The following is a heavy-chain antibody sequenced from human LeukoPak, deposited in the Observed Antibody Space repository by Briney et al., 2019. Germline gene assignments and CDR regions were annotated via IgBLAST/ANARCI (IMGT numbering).Heavy chain of an antibody. CDR2: IDSSGIT. Sequence: SETLSLTCTVSGGSISSFYYTWIRQPPGKGLEWIGYIDSSGITNYNSSLNSRVTISLDTSQNQFSLKLRSVTAADTAVYYCVSLRKRGGAFDNWGQGTMVTVSS. CDR1: GGSISSFY. V-gene: IGHV4-59*12. J-gene: IGHJ3*02. CDR3: VSLRKRGGAFDN.